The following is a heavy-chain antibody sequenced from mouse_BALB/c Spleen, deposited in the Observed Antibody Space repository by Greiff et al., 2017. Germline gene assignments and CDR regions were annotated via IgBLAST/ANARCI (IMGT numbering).Heavy chain of an antibody. D-gene: IGHD2-12*01. J-gene: IGHJ4*01. CDR2: ISSGGSYT. V-gene: IGHV5-6*01. CDR1: GFTFSSYG. Sequence: EVQRVESGGDLVKPGGSLKLSCAASGFTFSSYGMSWVRQTPDKRLEWVATISSGGSYTYYPDSVKGRFTISRDNAKNTLYLQMSSLKSEDTAMYYCARPYDKAHYYAMDYWGQGTSVTVSS. CDR3: ARPYDKAHYYAMDY.